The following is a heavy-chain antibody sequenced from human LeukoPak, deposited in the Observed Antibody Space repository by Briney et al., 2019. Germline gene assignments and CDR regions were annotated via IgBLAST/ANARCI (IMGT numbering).Heavy chain of an antibody. CDR2: INHSGGT. CDR3: ARSLFDFWSGYFT. V-gene: IGHV4-34*01. Sequence: PETLCLTCAVYGGSFSGYYWSWIRQPPGKGLEWIGEINHSGGTNYNPSLKSRVTISVDTSKNQFSLKLSSVTAADTAVYYCARSLFDFWSGYFTWGQGTRVSLSS. CDR1: GGSFSGYY. J-gene: IGHJ5*02. D-gene: IGHD3-3*01.